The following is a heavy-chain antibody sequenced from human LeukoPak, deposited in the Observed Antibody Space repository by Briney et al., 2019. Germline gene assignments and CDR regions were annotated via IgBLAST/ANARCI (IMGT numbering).Heavy chain of an antibody. J-gene: IGHJ5*02. CDR3: AGAWVYGDANWFDP. CDR2: IYSCGST. Sequence: GGSLRLSCAASGFTVSSNYMSWVRQAPGKGLEWVSVIYSCGSTYYADSVKGRFTISRDNSKNTLCLQMNRLRAEDTAVYYCAGAWVYGDANWFDPWGQGTLVTVSS. V-gene: IGHV3-66*03. D-gene: IGHD4-17*01. CDR1: GFTVSSNY.